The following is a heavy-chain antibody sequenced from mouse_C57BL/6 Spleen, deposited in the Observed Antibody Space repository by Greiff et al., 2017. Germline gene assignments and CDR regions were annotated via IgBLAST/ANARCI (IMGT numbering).Heavy chain of an antibody. D-gene: IGHD4-1*01. J-gene: IGHJ2*01. V-gene: IGHV1-81*01. CDR1: GYTFTSYG. CDR2: IYPRSGNT. Sequence: QVQLQQSGAELARPGASVKLSCKASGYTFTSYGISWVKQRTGQGLEWIGEIYPRSGNTYYNEKFKGKATLTADKSSSTAYMELRSLTSEYSAVYFCAKGNWDMERYFDYWGQGTTLTVSS. CDR3: AKGNWDMERYFDY.